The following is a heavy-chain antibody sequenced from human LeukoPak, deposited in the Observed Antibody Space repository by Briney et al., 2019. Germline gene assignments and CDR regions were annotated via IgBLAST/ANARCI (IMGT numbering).Heavy chain of an antibody. CDR2: ISGSGGST. Sequence: GGSLRLSCAASGFTFSSYAMSWVRQAPGKGLEWVSAISGSGGSTYYADSVKGRFTISRDNSKNTLYLQMNSLRAEDTAVYYCAKSPSITMILVVMLDYWGQGTLVTVSS. D-gene: IGHD3-22*01. CDR3: AKSPSITMILVVMLDY. CDR1: GFTFSSYA. J-gene: IGHJ4*02. V-gene: IGHV3-23*01.